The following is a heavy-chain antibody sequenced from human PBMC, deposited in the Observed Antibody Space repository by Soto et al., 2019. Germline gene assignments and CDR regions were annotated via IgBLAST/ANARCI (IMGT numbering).Heavy chain of an antibody. Sequence: SETLSLTCTVSGGSISSYYWSWIRQPPGKGLEWIGYIYYSGSTNYNPSLKSRVTISVDTSKNQFSLKLSSVTAADTAVYYCARTNARFGEFAFLRPMDVWGKGTTVTSP. V-gene: IGHV4-59*01. CDR2: IYYSGST. CDR1: GGSISSYY. D-gene: IGHD3-10*01. CDR3: ARTNARFGEFAFLRPMDV. J-gene: IGHJ6*03.